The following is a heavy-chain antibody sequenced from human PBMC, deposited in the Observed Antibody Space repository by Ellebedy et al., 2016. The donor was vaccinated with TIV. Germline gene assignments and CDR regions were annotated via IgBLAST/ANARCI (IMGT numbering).Heavy chain of an antibody. J-gene: IGHJ3*01. V-gene: IGHV3-23*01. D-gene: IGHD4-23*01. CDR3: ARDPVGVGPAFDV. CDR1: GLTFSSHA. CDR2: ITESGGNT. Sequence: GESLKISCAASGLTFSSHAMSWVRQAPGMGLEWVSSITESGGNTYYADSVKGRFTISRDNSKDTLFLQMNSLRAEDTAIYFCARDPVGVGPAFDVWGQGTMVTVSS.